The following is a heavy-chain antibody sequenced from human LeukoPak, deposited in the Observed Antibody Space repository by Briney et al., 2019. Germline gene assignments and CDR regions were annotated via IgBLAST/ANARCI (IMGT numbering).Heavy chain of an antibody. V-gene: IGHV1-2*02. CDR2: INPNSGGT. CDR1: GYTFSGYY. Sequence: GASVKVSCKASGYTFSGYYMHWGRQAPGQGLEWMGWINPNSGGTNYAQKFQGRVTMTRDTSISTAYMELSRLRSDDTAVYYCASGYCSSTSCYAGAFDYWGQGTLVTVSS. J-gene: IGHJ4*02. D-gene: IGHD2-2*01. CDR3: ASGYCSSTSCYAGAFDY.